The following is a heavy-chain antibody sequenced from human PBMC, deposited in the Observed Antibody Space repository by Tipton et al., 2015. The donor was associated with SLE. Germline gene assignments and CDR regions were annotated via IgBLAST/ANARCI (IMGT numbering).Heavy chain of an antibody. CDR3: ARRAIQQQRRGYMDV. V-gene: IGHV4-59*12. CDR1: GFTFSSYW. Sequence: LRLSCAASGFTFSSYWMSWIRQPPGKGLEWIGYIYYSGSTNYNPSLKSRVTISVDTSKNQFSLKLSSVTAADTAVYYCARRAIQQQRRGYMDVWGKGTTVTVSS. D-gene: IGHD6-13*01. J-gene: IGHJ6*03. CDR2: IYYSGST.